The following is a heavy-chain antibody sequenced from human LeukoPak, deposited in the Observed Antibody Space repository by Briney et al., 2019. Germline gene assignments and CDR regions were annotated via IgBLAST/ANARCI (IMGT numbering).Heavy chain of an antibody. CDR2: INPNSGGT. Sequence: ASVTVSCKASGYTFTDYSMHWVRQAPGQGLEWMGWINPNSGGTNYAQKFQGRVTMTRDTSISTAYMDLNRLRSDDTAVYYCARVGVEGASCYDYWGQGTLVTVSS. D-gene: IGHD2-2*01. J-gene: IGHJ4*02. V-gene: IGHV1-2*02. CDR3: ARVGVEGASCYDY. CDR1: GYTFTDYS.